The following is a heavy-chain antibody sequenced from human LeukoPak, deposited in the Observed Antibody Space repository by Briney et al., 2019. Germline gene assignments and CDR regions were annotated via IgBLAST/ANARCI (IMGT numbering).Heavy chain of an antibody. CDR3: ARARLLWFGPGYYYMDV. J-gene: IGHJ6*03. V-gene: IGHV4-38-2*02. CDR1: GYSISSDYF. CDR2: INHSGST. D-gene: IGHD3-10*01. Sequence: SETLSLTCTVSGYSISSDYFWGWIRQPPGKGLEWIGEINHSGSTNYNPSLKSRVTISVDTSKNQFSLKLSSVTAADTAVYYCARARLLWFGPGYYYMDVWGKGTTVTVSS.